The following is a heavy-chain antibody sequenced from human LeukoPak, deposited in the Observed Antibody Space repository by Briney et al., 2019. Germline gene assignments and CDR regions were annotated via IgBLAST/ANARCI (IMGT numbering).Heavy chain of an antibody. CDR2: ISGGGGSI. Sequence: GGSLRLSCVASGFTFSSYAMSWVRQAPGKGLEWVSGISGGGGSIHYADSVKGRFTISRDNSMNTLYLQMNSLRAEDTAVYYCARYPSVTTGKRFFDYWGQGTLVTVSS. CDR1: GFTFSSYA. D-gene: IGHD4-17*01. V-gene: IGHV3-23*01. J-gene: IGHJ4*02. CDR3: ARYPSVTTGKRFFDY.